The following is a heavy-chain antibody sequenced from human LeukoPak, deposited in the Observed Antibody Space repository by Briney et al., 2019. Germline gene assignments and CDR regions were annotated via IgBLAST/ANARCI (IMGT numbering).Heavy chain of an antibody. CDR1: GGSISSYY. Sequence: PSETLSLTGTVSGGSISSYYWSWIRQPPGKGLEWIGYIYYSGSTNYNPSLKSRVTISVDTSKNQFSLKLSSVTAADTAVYYCARMMAYYYYYYMDVWGKGTTVTVSS. J-gene: IGHJ6*03. CDR2: IYYSGST. V-gene: IGHV4-59*01. CDR3: ARMMAYYYYYYMDV. D-gene: IGHD5-24*01.